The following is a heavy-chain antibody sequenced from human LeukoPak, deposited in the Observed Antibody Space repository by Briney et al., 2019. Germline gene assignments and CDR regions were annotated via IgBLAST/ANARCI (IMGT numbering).Heavy chain of an antibody. CDR2: IVVGSGNT. Sequence: SVKVSCKASGFTFTSSAMQWVRQARGQRLEWIGWIVVGSGNTNYAQKFQERVTITRDMSTSTAYMELSSLRSEDTAVYYCAADPLTRTGFDPWGQGTLVTVSS. CDR1: GFTFTSSA. CDR3: AADPLTRTGFDP. V-gene: IGHV1-58*02. J-gene: IGHJ5*02. D-gene: IGHD2-15*01.